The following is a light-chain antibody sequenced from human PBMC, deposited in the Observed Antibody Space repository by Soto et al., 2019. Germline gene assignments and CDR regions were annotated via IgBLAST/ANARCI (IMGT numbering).Light chain of an antibody. CDR1: SGHSSYI. J-gene: IGLJ2*01. CDR3: ETWDSNIHVV. Sequence: QPVLTQSSSASASLGSSVKLTCTLSSGHSSYIIAWHQQQPGKAPRYLMKLEGSGSYNKGSGVPDRFSGSSSGADRYLTISNLQFEDEADYYCETWDSNIHVVFGGGTKVTVL. V-gene: IGLV4-60*02. CDR2: LEGSGSY.